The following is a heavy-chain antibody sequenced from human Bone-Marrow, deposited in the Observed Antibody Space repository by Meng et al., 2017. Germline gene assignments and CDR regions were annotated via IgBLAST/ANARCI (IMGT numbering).Heavy chain of an antibody. CDR2: ISSSSSYI. Sequence: LSLTCAASGFTFSSYSMNWVRQAPGKGLEWVSSISSSSSYIYYADSVKGRFTISRDNAKNSLYLQMNSLRAEDTAVYYCARVIPGSGWYRDYWGQGTLVTVSS. CDR3: ARVIPGSGWYRDY. D-gene: IGHD6-19*01. V-gene: IGHV3-21*01. J-gene: IGHJ4*02. CDR1: GFTFSSYS.